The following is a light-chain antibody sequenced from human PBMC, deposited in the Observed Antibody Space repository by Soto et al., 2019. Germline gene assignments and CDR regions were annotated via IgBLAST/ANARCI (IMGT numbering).Light chain of an antibody. J-gene: IGKJ2*01. CDR3: QESYTTPVT. CDR2: AAS. Sequence: DIQMTQSPSSLSASVGDRVTITCRASQSISSYLNWYQQKLGKVPKLLIYAASSLQSGVPSKFSGSGSGTDFTLTISSLQPEDSGTYYCQESYTTPVTFGQGNKLEI. V-gene: IGKV1-39*01. CDR1: QSISSY.